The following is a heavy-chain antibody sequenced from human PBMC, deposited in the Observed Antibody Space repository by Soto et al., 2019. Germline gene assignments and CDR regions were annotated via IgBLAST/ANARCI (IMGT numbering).Heavy chain of an antibody. Sequence: EVQLLESGGGLVQPGGSLRLSCAASGFTFSSYAMSWVRQAPGKGLEWVSAISGSGGSTYYADSVKGRFTISRDNSKXXXXXXXNSLRAEDTXXYYCARRSSGWYFDYWGQGTLVTVSS. CDR1: GFTFSSYA. CDR3: ARRSSGWYFDY. CDR2: ISGSGGST. V-gene: IGHV3-23*01. D-gene: IGHD6-19*01. J-gene: IGHJ4*02.